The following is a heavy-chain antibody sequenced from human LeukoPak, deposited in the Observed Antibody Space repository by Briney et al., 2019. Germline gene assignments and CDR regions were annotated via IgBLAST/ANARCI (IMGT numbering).Heavy chain of an antibody. Sequence: GGSLRLSCAASGFTFSSYAMSWVRQAPGKGLEWVSAISGSGGSTYYADSVKGRFTISRDNSKNTLYLQMNSLRAEDTAVYYCAKSLRGGSGSSYYYYGMDVWGQGTTVTVSS. CDR2: ISGSGGST. D-gene: IGHD3-10*01. CDR1: GFTFSSYA. CDR3: AKSLRGGSGSSYYYYGMDV. J-gene: IGHJ6*02. V-gene: IGHV3-23*01.